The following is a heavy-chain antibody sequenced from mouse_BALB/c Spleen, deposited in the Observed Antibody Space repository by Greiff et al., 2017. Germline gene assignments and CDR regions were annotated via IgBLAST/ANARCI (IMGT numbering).Heavy chain of an antibody. CDR3: TRKNYYGNPYYYAMDY. J-gene: IGHJ4*01. CDR1: GYTFTSYY. CDR2: INPSNGGT. D-gene: IGHD2-1*01. V-gene: IGHV1S81*02. Sequence: VQLQQPGAELVKPGASVKLSCKASGYTFTSYYMYWVKQRPGQGLEWIGGINPSNGGTNFNEKFKSKATLTVDISSSTAYMQLSSLTSEDSAVYYCTRKNYYGNPYYYAMDYWGQGTSVTVSS.